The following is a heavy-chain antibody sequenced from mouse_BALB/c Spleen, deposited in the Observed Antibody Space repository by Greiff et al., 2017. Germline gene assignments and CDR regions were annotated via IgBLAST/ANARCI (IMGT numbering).Heavy chain of an antibody. CDR2: IWAGGST. J-gene: IGHJ3*01. D-gene: IGHD2-3*01. Sequence: VQGVESGPGLVAPSQSLSITCTVSGFSLTSYGVHWVRQPPGKGLEWLGVIWAGGSTNYNSALMSRLSISKDNSKSQVFLKMNSLQTDDTAMYYCAREDDGYYSRFAYWGQGTLVTVSA. CDR1: GFSLTSYG. V-gene: IGHV2-9*02. CDR3: AREDDGYYSRFAY.